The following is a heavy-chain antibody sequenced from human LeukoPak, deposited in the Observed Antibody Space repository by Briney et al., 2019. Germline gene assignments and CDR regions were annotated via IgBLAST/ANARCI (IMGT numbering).Heavy chain of an antibody. J-gene: IGHJ5*02. Sequence: ASVKVSCKASGYTFTSYGISWVRQAPGQGLEWTGWISAYNGNTNYAQKLQGRVTMTTDTSTSTAYMELRSLRSDDTAVYYCARDNPLMGVVVPPNFFAFDPWGQGTLVTVSS. CDR1: GYTFTSYG. CDR2: ISAYNGNT. CDR3: ARDNPLMGVVVPPNFFAFDP. V-gene: IGHV1-18*01. D-gene: IGHD2-2*01.